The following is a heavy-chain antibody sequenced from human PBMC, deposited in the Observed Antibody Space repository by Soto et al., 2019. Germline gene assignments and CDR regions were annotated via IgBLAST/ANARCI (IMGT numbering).Heavy chain of an antibody. CDR1: GDSVSSPYY. CDR2: VFHTGTT. CDR3: ARSAGWYAVHS. D-gene: IGHD6-19*01. Sequence: QVQLQESGPGLVKPSGTLSLTCAVSGDSVSSPYYWCWVRQPPGKGLEWIGEVFHTGTTSYNPSLRSRVTISMDKSNNQFSLDLIYVTAADTAVYYCARSAGWYAVHSWGPGTLVIVSS. J-gene: IGHJ4*02. V-gene: IGHV4-4*02.